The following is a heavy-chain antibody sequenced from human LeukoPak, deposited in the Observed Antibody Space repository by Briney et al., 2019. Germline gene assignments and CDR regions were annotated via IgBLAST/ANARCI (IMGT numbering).Heavy chain of an antibody. J-gene: IGHJ4*02. V-gene: IGHV3-21*01. CDR1: GFTFSSYS. CDR3: ARNLPVDTAMVDY. Sequence: GGSLRLSCAASGFTFSSYSMNWVRQAPGKGLEWVSSISSSSSSIYYADSVKGRFTISRDNAKNSLYLQMNSLRAEDTAVYYCARNLPVDTAMVDYWGQGTLVTVSS. D-gene: IGHD5-18*01. CDR2: ISSSSSSI.